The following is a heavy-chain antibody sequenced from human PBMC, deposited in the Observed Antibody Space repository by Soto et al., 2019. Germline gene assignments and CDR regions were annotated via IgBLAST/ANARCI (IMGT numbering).Heavy chain of an antibody. CDR2: MNPNSGNT. V-gene: IGHV1-8*01. D-gene: IGHD3-9*01. J-gene: IGHJ4*02. CDR3: ARKALRYFDWLPTDFDY. Sequence: QVQLVQSGAEVKKPGASVKVSCKASGYTFTSYDINWVRQATGQGLEWMGWMNPNSGNTGYAQKLQGRVTMTRNTSISTAYMELSSLRSEDTAVYYCARKALRYFDWLPTDFDYWGQGTLVTVSS. CDR1: GYTFTSYD.